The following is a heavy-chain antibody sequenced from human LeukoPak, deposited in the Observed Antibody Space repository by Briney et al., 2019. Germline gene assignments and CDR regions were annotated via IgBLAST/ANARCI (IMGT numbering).Heavy chain of an antibody. Sequence: GGSLRLSCAASGFTFSSYGMHWVRQAPGKGLEWVAVIWYDGSNKYYVDSVKGRFTISRDNSKNTLYLQMNSLRAEDTAVYYCARDRIVVISTYRMDVWGQGTTVTVSS. D-gene: IGHD2-2*01. J-gene: IGHJ6*02. V-gene: IGHV3-33*01. CDR3: ARDRIVVISTYRMDV. CDR2: IWYDGSNK. CDR1: GFTFSSYG.